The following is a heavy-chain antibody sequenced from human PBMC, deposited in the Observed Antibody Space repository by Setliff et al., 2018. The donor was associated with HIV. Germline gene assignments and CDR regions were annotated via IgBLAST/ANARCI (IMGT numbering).Heavy chain of an antibody. V-gene: IGHV4-4*09. CDR1: GGSISSYC. Sequence: SETLSLTCTVSGGSISSYCWNWIRQPPGTGLEWIGYIFASGSSLYNPSLQSRVSISIDTSKNQFSLKLSSVTAAHSAVYYCARRIDNSGSLPAKNWFDTWGQGRLVTVSS. J-gene: IGHJ5*02. D-gene: IGHD3-10*01. CDR2: IFASGSS. CDR3: ARRIDNSGSLPAKNWFDT.